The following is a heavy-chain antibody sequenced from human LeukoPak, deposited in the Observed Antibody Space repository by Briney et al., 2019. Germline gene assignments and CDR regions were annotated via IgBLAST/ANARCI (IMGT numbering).Heavy chain of an antibody. CDR2: INPSGGST. CDR1: GYTFASYY. D-gene: IGHD3-22*01. Sequence: ASVKVSCKASGYTFASYYMHWVRQAPGQGLEWMGIINPSGGSTSYAQKFQGRVTMTRDMSTSTVYMEPSSLRSEDTAVYYCARQSNYYDSSGYWYYFDYGGQGTLVTVSS. V-gene: IGHV1-46*01. CDR3: ARQSNYYDSSGYWYYFDY. J-gene: IGHJ4*02.